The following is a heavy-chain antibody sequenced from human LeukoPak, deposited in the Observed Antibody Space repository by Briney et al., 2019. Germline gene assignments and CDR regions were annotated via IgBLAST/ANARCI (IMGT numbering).Heavy chain of an antibody. J-gene: IGHJ4*02. CDR1: GGSISSYY. Sequence: PSETLSLTCTVSGGSISSYYWSWIRQPPGKGLEWIGYIYYSGSTNYNPSLKSRVTISVDTSKSQFSLKLSSVTAADTAVYYCATVGHSSGWFVYFDYSGQGTLVTVSS. CDR2: IYYSGST. D-gene: IGHD6-19*01. V-gene: IGHV4-59*01. CDR3: ATVGHSSGWFVYFDY.